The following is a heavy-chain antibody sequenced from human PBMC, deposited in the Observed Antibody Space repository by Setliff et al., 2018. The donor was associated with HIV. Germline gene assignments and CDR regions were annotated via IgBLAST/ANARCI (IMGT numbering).Heavy chain of an antibody. V-gene: IGHV4-34*01. CDR3: ARALPTNYYGSENWFDP. Sequence: PSETLSLTCTVYGASFTTHYWTWIRQPPGKGLEWIGEIDHSGSTKENPSLKSRVTMSIDTSKDQFSLKLRFVTAADMGVYYCARALPTNYYGSENWFDPWGQGTLVTVSS. CDR2: IDHSGST. D-gene: IGHD3-10*01. J-gene: IGHJ5*02. CDR1: GASFTTHY.